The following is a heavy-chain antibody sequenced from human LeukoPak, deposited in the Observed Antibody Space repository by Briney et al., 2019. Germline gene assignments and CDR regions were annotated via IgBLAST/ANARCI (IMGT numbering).Heavy chain of an antibody. J-gene: IGHJ6*04. CDR1: GFTFSSYW. CDR3: AELGSAMIGGV. V-gene: IGHV3-7*01. D-gene: IGHD3-10*02. Sequence: GGSLRLSCAASGFTFSSYWMSWVRQAPGKGLEWVANIKQDGSEKYYVDSVKRRFTISRDNAKNSLYLQMNSLRAEDTAVYYCAELGSAMIGGVWGKGTTVTISS. CDR2: IKQDGSEK.